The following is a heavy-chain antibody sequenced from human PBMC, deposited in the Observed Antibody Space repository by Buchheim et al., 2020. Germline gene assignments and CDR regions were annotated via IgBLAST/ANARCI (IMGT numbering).Heavy chain of an antibody. Sequence: EVQLVESGGGLVKPGGSLRLSCAASGFTFSSYSMNWVRQAPGKGLEWVSSISSSSSYIYYADSVKGRFTISRDNAKNSLYLPMRSSSAEETVVYYCAISLRVRGTRTKIVPLDYWGQGTL. CDR3: AISLRVRGTRTKIVPLDY. J-gene: IGHJ4*02. CDR1: GFTFSSYS. D-gene: IGHD1-7*01. V-gene: IGHV3-21*03. CDR2: ISSSSSYI.